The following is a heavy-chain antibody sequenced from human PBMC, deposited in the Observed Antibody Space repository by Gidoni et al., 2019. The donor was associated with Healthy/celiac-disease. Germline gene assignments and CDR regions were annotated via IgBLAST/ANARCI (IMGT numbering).Heavy chain of an antibody. CDR2: INPNSGGT. CDR3: ARDQEVLRYFDWSLPFDY. Sequence: QVQLVQSGAEVKKPGASVKVSCKASGYTFTGYYLHWVRQAPGQGLEWMGWINPNSGGTNYAQKFQGRVTMTRDTSISTAYMELSRLRSDDTAVYYCARDQEVLRYFDWSLPFDYWGQGTLVTVSS. V-gene: IGHV1-2*02. CDR1: GYTFTGYY. D-gene: IGHD3-9*01. J-gene: IGHJ4*02.